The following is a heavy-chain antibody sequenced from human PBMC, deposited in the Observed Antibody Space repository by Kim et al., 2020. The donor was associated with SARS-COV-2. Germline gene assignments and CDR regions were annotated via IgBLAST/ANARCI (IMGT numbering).Heavy chain of an antibody. D-gene: IGHD6-6*01. CDR3: ARGRGIAAPIDY. CDR2: T. J-gene: IGHJ4*02. Sequence: TNDAQKFQGRVTRTRDTSISTAYMELSRLRSDDTAVYYCARGRGIAAPIDYWGQGTLVTVSS. V-gene: IGHV1-2*02.